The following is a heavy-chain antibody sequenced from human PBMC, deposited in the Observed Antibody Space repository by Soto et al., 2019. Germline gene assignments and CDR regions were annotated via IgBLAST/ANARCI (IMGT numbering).Heavy chain of an antibody. V-gene: IGHV1-46*03. J-gene: IGHJ4*02. Sequence: XSVKVSFKASGGTFSSYAISLVRQAPGQGLEWMGIINPSGGSTSYAQKFQGRVTMTRDTSTSTVYMELSSMRSEDTAVYYCARGSTIFGYNDYWGQGTLVTVSS. CDR2: INPSGGST. CDR3: ARGSTIFGYNDY. D-gene: IGHD3-3*01. CDR1: GGTFSSYA.